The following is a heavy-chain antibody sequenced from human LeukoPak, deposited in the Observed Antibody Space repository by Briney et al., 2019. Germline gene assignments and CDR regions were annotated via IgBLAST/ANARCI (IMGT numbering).Heavy chain of an antibody. CDR1: GFSLSTTGMC. D-gene: IGHD3-16*01. J-gene: IGHJ4*02. CDR3: ARLSAGGRYYFDY. V-gene: IGHV2-70*01. CDR2: IDWDDDK. Sequence: ESGPTLLHPTQTLTLTCTFSGFSLSTTGMCVSWIRQPPAKALEWLAPIDWDDDKYYSTSLKTRLTISKDTSKNQVVLTMTNMDPVDTATYYCARLSAGGRYYFDYWGQGTLVTVSS.